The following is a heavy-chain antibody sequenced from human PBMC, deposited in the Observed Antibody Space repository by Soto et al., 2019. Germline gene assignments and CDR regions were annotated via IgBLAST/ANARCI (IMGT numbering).Heavy chain of an antibody. CDR3: ARRGASCGGDCYSRWCFDL. D-gene: IGHD2-21*02. Sequence: QVQLVQSGAEVKKPGSSVKVSCKASGGTLSNYAITWVRQAPGHGLEWMGGIIPIFGTTNFAQKFKGRLTITADDSTSTAYMELSRLKSDDTAVYYCARRGASCGGDCYSRWCFDLWGRGTLVSVTS. CDR1: GGTLSNYA. V-gene: IGHV1-69*01. CDR2: IIPIFGTT. J-gene: IGHJ2*01.